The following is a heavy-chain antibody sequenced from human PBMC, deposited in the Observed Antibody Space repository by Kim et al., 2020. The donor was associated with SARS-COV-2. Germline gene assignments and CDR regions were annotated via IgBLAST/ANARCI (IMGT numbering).Heavy chain of an antibody. J-gene: IGHJ4*02. CDR3: ARGNYYDSSAPVYYFDY. Sequence: SETLSLTCTVSGGSISSYYWSWIRQPPGKGLEWIGYIYYSGSTNYNPSLKSRVTISVDTSKNQFSLKLSSVTAADTAVYYCARGNYYDSSAPVYYFDYWGQGTLVTVSS. CDR1: GGSISSYY. D-gene: IGHD3-22*01. CDR2: IYYSGST. V-gene: IGHV4-59*01.